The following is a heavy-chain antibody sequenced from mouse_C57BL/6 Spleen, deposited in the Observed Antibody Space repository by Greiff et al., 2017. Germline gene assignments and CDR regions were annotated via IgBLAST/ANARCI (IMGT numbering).Heavy chain of an antibody. CDR1: GYAFSSYW. CDR3: ARVDSGHYFDY. V-gene: IGHV1-80*01. CDR2: IYPGDGDT. J-gene: IGHJ2*01. Sequence: VQLQQSGAELVKPGASVKISCKASGYAFSSYWMNWVKQRPGKGLEWIGQIYPGDGDTNYNGKFKGKATLTAAKCSSTTYMKLSSLTSEASAVDFCARVDSGHYFDYWGQGTTLTVSS.